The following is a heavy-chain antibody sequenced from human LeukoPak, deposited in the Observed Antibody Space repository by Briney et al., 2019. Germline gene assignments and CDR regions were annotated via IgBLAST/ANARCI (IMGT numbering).Heavy chain of an antibody. CDR2: INPNSGGT. J-gene: IGHJ4*02. Sequence: GASVKVSCKASGYTFTGYYMHWVRQAPGQGLEWMGWINPNSGGTNYAQKFQGRVTMTRDTSISTAYMELSRLRSDDTAVYYCARGPPYYYDSSGYYRVLVEDYWGQGTLVTVSS. D-gene: IGHD3-22*01. V-gene: IGHV1-2*02. CDR3: ARGPPYYYDSSGYYRVLVEDY. CDR1: GYTFTGYY.